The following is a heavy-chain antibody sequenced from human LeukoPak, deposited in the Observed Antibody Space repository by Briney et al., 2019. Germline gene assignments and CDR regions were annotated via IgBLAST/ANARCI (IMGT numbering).Heavy chain of an antibody. D-gene: IGHD4/OR15-4a*01. CDR1: GFTFTSYS. Sequence: GGSLRLSCAASGFTFTSYSMNWVPQAPGQGLEWVSTISGGGGSTYYADSVKGRFTVSRDNSKNTLFLQMNRLRAEDTAIYYCAKERDYGPADYWGQGTLVTVSS. CDR3: AKERDYGPADY. V-gene: IGHV3-23*01. J-gene: IGHJ4*02. CDR2: ISGGGGST.